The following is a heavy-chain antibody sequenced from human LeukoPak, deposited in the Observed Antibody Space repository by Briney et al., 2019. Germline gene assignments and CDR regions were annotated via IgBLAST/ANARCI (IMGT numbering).Heavy chain of an antibody. CDR3: ARERGGEVVQAAIYMDV. Sequence: PSETLSLTCTVSGGSISSYYWSWIRQPPGKGLEWIGYIYYSGSTNYNPSLKSRVTISVDTSKNQFSLKLSSVTAADTAVYYCARERGGEVVQAAIYMDVWGKGTTVTVSS. V-gene: IGHV4-59*01. D-gene: IGHD2-2*01. J-gene: IGHJ6*03. CDR1: GGSISSYY. CDR2: IYYSGST.